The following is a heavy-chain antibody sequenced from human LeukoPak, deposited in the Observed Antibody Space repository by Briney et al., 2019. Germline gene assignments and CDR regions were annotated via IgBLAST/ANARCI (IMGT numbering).Heavy chain of an antibody. CDR3: ARGGDGYSYGTVGAFDI. Sequence: SETLSLTCTVSGGSISSYYWSWIRQPPGKGLEWIGYIYYSGSTNYNPSLKSRVTISVDTSKNQFSLKLSSVTAADTAVYYCARGGDGYSYGTVGAFDIWGQGTMVTVSS. J-gene: IGHJ3*02. D-gene: IGHD5-18*01. V-gene: IGHV4-59*01. CDR1: GGSISSYY. CDR2: IYYSGST.